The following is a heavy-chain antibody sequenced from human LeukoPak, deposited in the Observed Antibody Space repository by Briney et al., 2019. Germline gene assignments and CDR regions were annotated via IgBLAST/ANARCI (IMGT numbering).Heavy chain of an antibody. V-gene: IGHV4-38-2*02. Sequence: PSETLSLTCTVSGYSISSGYYWGWIRQPPGKGLEWIGSIYHSGSTYSNPSLKCRVTISVDTSKNQFSLKLSSVTAADTAVYYCARDYRLHDAFDIWGQGTMVTVSS. CDR2: IYHSGST. D-gene: IGHD2-15*01. J-gene: IGHJ3*02. CDR3: ARDYRLHDAFDI. CDR1: GYSISSGYY.